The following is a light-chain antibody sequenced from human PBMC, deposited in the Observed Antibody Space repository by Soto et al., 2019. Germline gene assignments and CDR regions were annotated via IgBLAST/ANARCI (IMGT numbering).Light chain of an antibody. CDR2: RAS. Sequence: DIQMTRSPSSLSGSVGDRVTISCRASQNIVNYLHWYQRKPGTAPRLLISRASTVRSGVPPRFSGSGSGRDFTLTISSLRPEDIGTYFCQQTYSIPWTFGPGTRVEI. CDR1: QNIVNY. CDR3: QQTYSIPWT. V-gene: IGKV1-39*01. J-gene: IGKJ1*01.